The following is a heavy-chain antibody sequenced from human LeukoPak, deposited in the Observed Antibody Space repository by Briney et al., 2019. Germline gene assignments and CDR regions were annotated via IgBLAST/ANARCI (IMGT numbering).Heavy chain of an antibody. V-gene: IGHV4-4*07. Sequence: SETLSLTCTVSGGSISSYYWSWIRQPAGKGLEWIGRIYTSGSTNYTPSLKSRVIMSVDTSKNQFSLKLGSVTAADTAVYYCARAVISSSWLDPWGQGTLVTVSS. CDR1: GGSISSYY. CDR3: ARAVISSSWLDP. CDR2: IYTSGST. J-gene: IGHJ5*02. D-gene: IGHD6-13*01.